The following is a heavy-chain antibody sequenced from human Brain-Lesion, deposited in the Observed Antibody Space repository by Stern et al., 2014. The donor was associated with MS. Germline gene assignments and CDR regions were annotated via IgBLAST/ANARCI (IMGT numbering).Heavy chain of an antibody. J-gene: IGHJ4*02. CDR1: GGSISSSTYY. V-gene: IGHV4-39*01. CDR3: ARHDSVPRPSQLYSARDRGPGYFDY. D-gene: IGHD1-26*01. Sequence: VQLVQSGPGLVKPSETLSLTCTVSGGSISSSTYYWAWISQPPGKGLEWIGNIYYSGFTYYNPFLKSRVTISVDMSKTHFPLKLSSVTAADTAIYYCARHDSVPRPSQLYSARDRGPGYFDYWGQGTLVTVSS. CDR2: IYYSGFT.